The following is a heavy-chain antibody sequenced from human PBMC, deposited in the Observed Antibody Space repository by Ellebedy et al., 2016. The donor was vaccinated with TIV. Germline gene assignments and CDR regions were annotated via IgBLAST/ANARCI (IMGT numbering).Heavy chain of an antibody. Sequence: ASVKVSXKASGYTFTAYYIHWVRQAPGQGLEWMGWINPNSGDTNYAQKFQGRVTMTRDTSISTAYMDLSRLRSDDTALYYCARESVVATISAYWGQGTLVTVSS. CDR3: ARESVVATISAY. CDR2: INPNSGDT. D-gene: IGHD5-12*01. V-gene: IGHV1-2*02. CDR1: GYTFTAYY. J-gene: IGHJ4*02.